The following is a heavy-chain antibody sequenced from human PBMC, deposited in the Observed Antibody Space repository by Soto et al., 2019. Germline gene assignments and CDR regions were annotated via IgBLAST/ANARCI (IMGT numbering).Heavy chain of an antibody. V-gene: IGHV5-10-1*01. CDR3: ARQVLGYYDSSGYYRY. J-gene: IGHJ4*02. Sequence: GESLKISCKGSGYNFTSYWISWVRQMPGKGLEWMGRIDPSDSYTNYSPSFQGHVTISADKSISTAYLQWSSLKASDTAMYYCARQVLGYYDSSGYYRYWGQGTLVTVSS. CDR1: GYNFTSYW. D-gene: IGHD3-22*01. CDR2: IDPSDSYT.